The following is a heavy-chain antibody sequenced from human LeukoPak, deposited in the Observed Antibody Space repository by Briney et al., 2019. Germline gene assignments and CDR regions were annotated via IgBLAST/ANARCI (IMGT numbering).Heavy chain of an antibody. CDR1: GGSISSSSYY. D-gene: IGHD3-10*01. J-gene: IGHJ4*02. V-gene: IGHV4-39*07. CDR2: IYYSGST. Sequence: SETLSLTCTVSGGSISSSSYYWGWIRQPPGKGLEWIGSIYYSGSTYYNPSLKSRVTISVDTSKNQFSLKLSSVTAADTAVYYCARVPYYYGSGRYYFDYWGQGTLVTVSS. CDR3: ARVPYYYGSGRYYFDY.